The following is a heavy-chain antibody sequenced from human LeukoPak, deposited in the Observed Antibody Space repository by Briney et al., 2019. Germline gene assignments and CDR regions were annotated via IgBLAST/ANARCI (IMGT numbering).Heavy chain of an antibody. CDR1: GFTFTSYE. CDR3: ARNDTTNRRGFFDL. Sequence: GGSLRLSCAASGFTFTSYEMNWVRQAPGKGLEWVSYISSSGSGSTIYYADSVKGRFTISRDNAKNSLYLQMNSLRAEDTAVYYCARNDTTNRRGFFDLWGRGTLVTVSS. CDR2: ISSSGSGSTI. J-gene: IGHJ2*01. V-gene: IGHV3-48*03. D-gene: IGHD4-17*01.